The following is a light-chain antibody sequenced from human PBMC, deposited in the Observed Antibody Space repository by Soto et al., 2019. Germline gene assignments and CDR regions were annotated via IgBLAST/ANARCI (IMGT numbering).Light chain of an antibody. Sequence: DIQMTQSPSSLSASVGDRFTITCRASQGISNYLAWYQQKPGKVPKLLIYAASTLQSGVPSRFSGSGSGTDFTLTITSLQPEDVATYYCQKYNSALSRGFGRGTKVDI. CDR1: QGISNY. J-gene: IGKJ1*01. CDR3: QKYNSALSRG. CDR2: AAS. V-gene: IGKV1-27*01.